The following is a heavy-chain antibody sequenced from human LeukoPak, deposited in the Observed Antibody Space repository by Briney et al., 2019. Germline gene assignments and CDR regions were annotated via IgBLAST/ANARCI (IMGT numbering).Heavy chain of an antibody. D-gene: IGHD3-16*01. CDR2: INSDGST. V-gene: IGHV3-74*01. CDR3: ATDGAYGLTH. Sequence: GGSLRLSCAASGVSFSGTWMHWVRQAPGKGLVWVSHINSDGSTTYADSVKGRFTISRDNTKDMVYLQMNSLRAEDTAVYYCATDGAYGLTHWGQGTLVTVSS. J-gene: IGHJ4*01. CDR1: GVSFSGTW.